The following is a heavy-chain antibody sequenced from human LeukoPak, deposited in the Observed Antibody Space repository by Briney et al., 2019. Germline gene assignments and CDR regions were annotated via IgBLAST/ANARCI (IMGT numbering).Heavy chain of an antibody. J-gene: IGHJ5*02. D-gene: IGHD3-16*01. CDR3: ARAYEYGWFDP. V-gene: IGHV1-2*02. CDR1: GYTFTGYY. Sequence: GASVKVSCKASGYTFTGYYIHWVRQAPGQGLECVGWINPKNGGSTYAQKFQGRVTMTWDTSISTAYMELSRLSSDDTALYYCARAYEYGWFDPWGQGALVTVSS. CDR2: INPKNGGS.